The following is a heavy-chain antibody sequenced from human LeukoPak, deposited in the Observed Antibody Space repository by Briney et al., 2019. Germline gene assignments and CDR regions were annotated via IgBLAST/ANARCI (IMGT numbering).Heavy chain of an antibody. Sequence: ASVKVSCKASGYTFTNYYMHWVRQAPGEGLEWMGIINPTGGSTSYAQKFQGRVTMTRDTSTSTVYMELSSVIAADTAVYYCARDRGSTSPFDPWGQGTLVTVSS. V-gene: IGHV1-46*01. CDR1: GYTFTNYY. D-gene: IGHD2-2*01. CDR2: INPTGGST. CDR3: ARDRGSTSPFDP. J-gene: IGHJ5*02.